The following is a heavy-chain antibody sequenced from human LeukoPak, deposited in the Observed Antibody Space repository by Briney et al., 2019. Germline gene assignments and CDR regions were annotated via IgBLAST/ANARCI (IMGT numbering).Heavy chain of an antibody. CDR1: GGSIGSYY. V-gene: IGHV4-59*01. CDR3: ARGLTVTFLDY. CDR2: IDYSGST. J-gene: IGHJ4*02. D-gene: IGHD4-17*01. Sequence: SETLSLTCAVSGGSIGSYYWSWVRQPPGKGLEWIAYIDYSGSTRYNSSLESRLTISVDTSKNQFSLKLTSVTPADSAVYYCARGLTVTFLDYWGQGTLVTVSS.